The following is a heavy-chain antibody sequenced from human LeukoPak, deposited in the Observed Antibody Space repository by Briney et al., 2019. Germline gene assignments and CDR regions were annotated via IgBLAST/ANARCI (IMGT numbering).Heavy chain of an antibody. D-gene: IGHD6-19*01. CDR3: EKPVAVAPEGLDY. J-gene: IGHJ4*02. V-gene: IGHV3-64D*09. Sequence: GGSLRLSCAVSGFTFSSYAMHWVRQAPGKGLEYVSAISSNGDRTYYADSVKGRFTISRDNSKNTLYLQMSSLRAEDTAVYYCEKPVAVAPEGLDYWGQGTLVTVSS. CDR2: ISSNGDRT. CDR1: GFTFSSYA.